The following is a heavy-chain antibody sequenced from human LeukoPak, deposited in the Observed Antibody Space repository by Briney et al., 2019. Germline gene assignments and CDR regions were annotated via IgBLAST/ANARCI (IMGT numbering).Heavy chain of an antibody. CDR2: ISGSGGST. V-gene: IGHV3-23*01. Sequence: GGSLRLSCAASGFTFSSYAMNWVRQAPGKGLEWVSAISGSGGSTDYADSVKGRFAISRDNSKNTLYLQMNSLRAEDTAVYYCAKDPGYCSSASCYPYYFDYWGQGTLVTVSS. J-gene: IGHJ4*02. CDR3: AKDPGYCSSASCYPYYFDY. D-gene: IGHD2-2*01. CDR1: GFTFSSYA.